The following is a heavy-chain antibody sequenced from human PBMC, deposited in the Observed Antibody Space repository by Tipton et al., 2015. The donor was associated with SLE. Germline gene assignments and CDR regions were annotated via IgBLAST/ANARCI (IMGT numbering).Heavy chain of an antibody. CDR2: IADTGSP. D-gene: IGHD6-19*01. CDR1: GGAFSGYH. Sequence: TLSLTCAVYGGAFSGYHWNWLRQPPGQGLEWIGEIADTGSPNSNPSLKSRVTISLDTSKSQFSLILNSLTAADTAVYYCARGPFQRWPPGAYWGQGTLVTVSS. CDR3: ARGPFQRWPPGAY. V-gene: IGHV4-34*01. J-gene: IGHJ4*02.